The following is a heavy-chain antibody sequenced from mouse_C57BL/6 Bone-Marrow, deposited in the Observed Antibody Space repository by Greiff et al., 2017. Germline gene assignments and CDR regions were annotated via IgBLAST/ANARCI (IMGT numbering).Heavy chain of an antibody. CDR2: IDPENGDT. Sequence: VQLQQSGAELVRPGASVKLSCTASGFNIKDDYMHWVKQRPEQGLEWIGWIDPENGDTEYASKVPGQGTITADTSSNTAYLQLSSLTSEDTAVYYCTLWSRDYYAMDYWGQGTSVTVSS. CDR3: TLWSRDYYAMDY. D-gene: IGHD1-1*02. V-gene: IGHV14-4*01. CDR1: GFNIKDDY. J-gene: IGHJ4*01.